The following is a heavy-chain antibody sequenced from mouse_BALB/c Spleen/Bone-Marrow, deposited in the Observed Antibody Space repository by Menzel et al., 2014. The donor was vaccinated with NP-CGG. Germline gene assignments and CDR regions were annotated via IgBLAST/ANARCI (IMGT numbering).Heavy chain of an antibody. CDR3: ARYRCDAGDIDF. J-gene: IGHJ4*01. D-gene: IGHD2-14*01. V-gene: IGHV5-6*01. CDR1: GFTFSSYG. CDR2: ISSGGSST. Sequence: VHLKGSGRDLMQPAVSRKLSCAASGFTFSSYGMPWVRQTPDKGLEWVATISSGGSSTYYPDTVKGRFTFSRDSAKNTLFLQLSSLKSEDTAMYSCARYRCDAGDIDFWGEAT.